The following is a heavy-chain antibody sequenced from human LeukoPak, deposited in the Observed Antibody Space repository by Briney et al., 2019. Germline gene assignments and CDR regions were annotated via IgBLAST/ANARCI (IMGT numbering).Heavy chain of an antibody. J-gene: IGHJ4*02. Sequence: SETLSLTCAVSGGSISSSNWWSWVRQPPGKGLEWIGEIYHSGSTNYNPSLKSRVTISVDKSKNQFSLKLSSVTAADTAVYYCASVRCSATSCYEFYFDYWGQGTLVTVSS. CDR3: ASVRCSATSCYEFYFDY. D-gene: IGHD2-2*01. CDR2: IYHSGST. V-gene: IGHV4-4*02. CDR1: GGSISSSNW.